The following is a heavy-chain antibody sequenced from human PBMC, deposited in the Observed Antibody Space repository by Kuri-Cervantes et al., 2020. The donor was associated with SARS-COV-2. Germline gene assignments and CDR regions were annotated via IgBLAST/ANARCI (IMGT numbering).Heavy chain of an antibody. Sequence: GESLKISCAASGFTFSNAWMNWVRQAPGKGLEWVGRIKSKTDGGTTDYAAPVKGRFTISRDDSKNTLYLQMNSLKTEDTAVYYCTTDSRVVLIAFDIWGQGTMVTVSS. CDR1: GFTFSNAW. V-gene: IGHV3-15*07. J-gene: IGHJ3*02. D-gene: IGHD2-15*01. CDR2: IKSKTDGGTT. CDR3: TTDSRVVLIAFDI.